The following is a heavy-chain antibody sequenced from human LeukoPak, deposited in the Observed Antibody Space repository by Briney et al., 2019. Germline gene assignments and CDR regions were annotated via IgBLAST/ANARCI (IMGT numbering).Heavy chain of an antibody. V-gene: IGHV3-23*01. CDR1: GFTFSSYA. D-gene: IGHD6-13*01. CDR3: ARTKDTGYSSSWYKS. Sequence: GGSLRLSCAASGFTFSSYAMSWVRQAPGKGLEWVSAISGSGGSTYYADSVKGRFTISRDNSKNTLYLRMNSLRAEDTAVYYCARTKDTGYSSSWYKSWGQGTLVTVSS. J-gene: IGHJ4*02. CDR2: ISGSGGST.